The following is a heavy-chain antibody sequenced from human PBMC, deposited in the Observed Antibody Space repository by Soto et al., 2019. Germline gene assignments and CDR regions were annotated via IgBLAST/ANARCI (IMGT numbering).Heavy chain of an antibody. D-gene: IGHD3-10*01. V-gene: IGHV4-31*03. Sequence: QVQLQESGPGLVKPSQTLSLTCTVSGGSISSGGYYWSWIRQHPGKGLEWIGYIYYSGSTYYNPSLKSRVTISVDTSKNQFSLKLSSVTAADTAVYYCATEESSSGSYYNGPFDYWGQGTLVTVSS. J-gene: IGHJ4*02. CDR1: GGSISSGGYY. CDR2: IYYSGST. CDR3: ATEESSSGSYYNGPFDY.